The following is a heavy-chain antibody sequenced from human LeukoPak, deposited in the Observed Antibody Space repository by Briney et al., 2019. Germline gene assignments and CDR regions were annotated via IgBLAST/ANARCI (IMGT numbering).Heavy chain of an antibody. CDR1: GGSISSSSYY. CDR2: IYYSGST. Sequence: SETLSLTCTVSGGSISSSSYYWGWIRQPPGKGLEWIGSIYYSGSTYYNPSLKSRVTISVDTSKNQFSLKLSSVTAADTAVYYCADVGTRLGAFDIWGQGTMVTVSS. CDR3: ADVGTRLGAFDI. D-gene: IGHD2-8*01. J-gene: IGHJ3*02. V-gene: IGHV4-39*07.